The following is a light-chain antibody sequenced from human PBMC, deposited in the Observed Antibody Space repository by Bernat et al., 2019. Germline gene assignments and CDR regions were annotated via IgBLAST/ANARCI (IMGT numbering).Light chain of an antibody. CDR3: AAWDDSLNGPV. CDR2: SNN. CDR1: SSNIGSNT. J-gene: IGLJ3*02. V-gene: IGLV1-44*01. Sequence: SASGTPGQRVTISCSGSSSNIGSNTVNWYQQLPGTSPKPLIYSNNQRLSGVPDRFSGSKSGTSASLAISGLQSEDEADYYCAAWDDSLNGPVFGGGTKLTVL.